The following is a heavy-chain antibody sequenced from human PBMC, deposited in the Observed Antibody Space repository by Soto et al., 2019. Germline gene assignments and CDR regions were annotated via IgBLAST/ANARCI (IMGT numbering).Heavy chain of an antibody. CDR3: ARGKGMDV. J-gene: IGHJ6*02. Sequence: EVQLVESGGGLVKPGGSLRLSCAASGFTFSSYSMNWVRQAPGKGLEWVSSISGGSSFIYYADSVKGRVTISRDNAKNSLYLQMNILRAEDTAVYYCARGKGMDVWGQGTTVTVSS. CDR2: ISGGSSFI. CDR1: GFTFSSYS. V-gene: IGHV3-21*01.